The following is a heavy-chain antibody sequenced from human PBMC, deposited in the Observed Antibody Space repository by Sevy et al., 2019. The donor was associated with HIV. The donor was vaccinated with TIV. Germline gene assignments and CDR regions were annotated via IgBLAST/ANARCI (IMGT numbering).Heavy chain of an antibody. D-gene: IGHD6-13*01. J-gene: IGHJ4*02. V-gene: IGHV3-30*02. CDR3: AKNTAAAGTGGFDY. CDR2: ISFDGSNK. CDR1: GLIFSHYG. Sequence: GGSLRLSCAASGLIFSHYGMHWVRQAPDKGLEWVAFISFDGSNKYYVDSVKGRFTISRDNSKNTLYLQMNSLRTEDTALYYCAKNTAAAGTGGFDYWGQGTLVTVSS.